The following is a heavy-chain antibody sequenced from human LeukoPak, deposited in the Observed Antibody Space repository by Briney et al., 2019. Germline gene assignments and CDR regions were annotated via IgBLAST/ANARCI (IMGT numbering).Heavy chain of an antibody. D-gene: IGHD3-3*01. CDR3: AAGGVVIPGTYYYYGMDV. CDR2: IIPILGIA. CDR1: GGTFSSYA. J-gene: IGHJ6*02. V-gene: IGHV1-69*04. Sequence: SVKVSCKASGGTFSSYAISWVRQAPGQGLEWMGRIIPILGIANYAQKFQGRVTITADKSTSTAYMELSGLRSEDTAVYYCAAGGVVIPGTYYYYGMDVWGQGTTVTVSS.